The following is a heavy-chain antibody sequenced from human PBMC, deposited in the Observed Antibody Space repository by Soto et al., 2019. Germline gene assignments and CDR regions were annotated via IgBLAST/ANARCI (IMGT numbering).Heavy chain of an antibody. Sequence: SETLSLTCAVYGGSFSGYYCNWIRQPPGKGLEWIGEINHSGSIIYNPSLKSRVTLSVDTSKNQFSLKLSSVTAADTAVYYCAGGGFRGYYYAMDVWGQGTTVTAP. D-gene: IGHD3-10*01. J-gene: IGHJ6*02. CDR2: INHSGSI. CDR3: AGGGFRGYYYAMDV. CDR1: GGSFSGYY. V-gene: IGHV4-34*01.